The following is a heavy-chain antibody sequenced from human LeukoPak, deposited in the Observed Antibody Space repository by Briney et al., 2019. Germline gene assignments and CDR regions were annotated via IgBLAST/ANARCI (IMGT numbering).Heavy chain of an antibody. CDR2: VRDRAHSYST. CDR1: GFIFSDHY. Sequence: GGSLRLSCAASGFIFSDHYMGWVRQAPGKGLEWVGRVRDRAHSYSTEYAASVKGRFTVSRDDSQNSLYLQMNSLKTEDTAMYYCVGTVTGQNSFLLCGQGTLVTVSS. J-gene: IGHJ4*02. V-gene: IGHV3-72*01. CDR3: VGTVTGQNSFLL. D-gene: IGHD6-19*01.